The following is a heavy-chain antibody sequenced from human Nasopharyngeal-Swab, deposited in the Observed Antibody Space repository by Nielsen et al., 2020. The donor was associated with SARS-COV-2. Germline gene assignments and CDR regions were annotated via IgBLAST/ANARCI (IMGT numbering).Heavy chain of an antibody. CDR1: GFTFSDYW. Sequence: GESLKISCAASGFTFSDYWMHWVRQVPGKGLVWISGINSDGSKRVFADSVKGRFTISRDSAENTVYLQMNSLRAEDTAVYYCARAYDYWGQGTLVTVSS. J-gene: IGHJ4*02. CDR2: INSDGSKR. V-gene: IGHV3-74*01. CDR3: ARAYDY.